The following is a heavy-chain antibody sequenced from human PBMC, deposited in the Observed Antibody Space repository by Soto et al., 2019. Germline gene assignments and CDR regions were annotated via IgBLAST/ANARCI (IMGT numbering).Heavy chain of an antibody. Sequence: QPGGSLRLSCSASGFPFSSYAMHWVRQAPGKGLEWEAVISYDGSNKYYADSVKGRFTISRDNSKNTLYLQMNSLRAEDTAVYYCARDLGAPDYWGQGTLVTVSS. CDR3: ARDLGAPDY. CDR1: GFPFSSYA. J-gene: IGHJ4*02. D-gene: IGHD1-26*01. V-gene: IGHV3-30-3*01. CDR2: ISYDGSNK.